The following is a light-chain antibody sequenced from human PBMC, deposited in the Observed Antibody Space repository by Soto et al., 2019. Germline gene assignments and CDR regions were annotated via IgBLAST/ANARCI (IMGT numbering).Light chain of an antibody. V-gene: IGKV3D-20*02. CDR1: HSVSSSY. CDR3: QQRSNWPPTIT. J-gene: IGKJ5*01. CDR2: GTS. Sequence: DIVFTQSPVTLSLSPVERATLSCRAIHSVSSSYLALYQQKPGQAPRLLIYGTSSRATGIPDRFSGSGSGTDFTLTISRLEPEDFAVYYCQQRSNWPPTITFGQGTRLEIK.